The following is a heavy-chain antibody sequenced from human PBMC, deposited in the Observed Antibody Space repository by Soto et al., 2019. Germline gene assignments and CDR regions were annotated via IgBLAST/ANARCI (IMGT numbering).Heavy chain of an antibody. CDR3: ARVYSSLYYGIDY. CDR1: GFTFSTYS. J-gene: IGHJ4*02. D-gene: IGHD6-6*01. Sequence: QVHLVESGGGVVQPGRSLRLSCAASGFTFSTYSMHWVRQAPGKGLDWVAVISYDGSNVYYADSVKGRCTISRDNSKNTLFLQMDSLRPEDTAMYYCARVYSSLYYGIDYWGQGTLVTVS. V-gene: IGHV3-30-3*01. CDR2: ISYDGSNV.